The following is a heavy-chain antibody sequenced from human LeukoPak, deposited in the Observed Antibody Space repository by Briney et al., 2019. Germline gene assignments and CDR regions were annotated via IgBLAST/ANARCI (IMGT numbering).Heavy chain of an antibody. CDR1: GFTFSNYA. CDR2: ISWNSGSI. D-gene: IGHD3-10*01. CDR3: AKDRGATPYYFDY. V-gene: IGHV3-9*01. J-gene: IGHJ4*02. Sequence: GGSLRLSCAASGFTFSNYAMTWVRQAPGKGLEWVSGISWNSGSIGYADSVKGRFTISRDNAKNSLYLQMNSLRAEDTALYYCAKDRGATPYYFDYWGQGTLVTVSS.